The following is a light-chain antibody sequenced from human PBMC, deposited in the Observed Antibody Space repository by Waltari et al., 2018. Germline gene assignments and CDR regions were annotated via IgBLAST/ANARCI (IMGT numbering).Light chain of an antibody. CDR1: QSVTSSH. CDR3: QQYGNSPRT. CDR2: GAS. J-gene: IGKJ1*01. V-gene: IGKV3-20*01. Sequence: ETVLTQSPGTLSLSPGERATLSCRASQSVTSSHLAWYQQKPGQAPRLLIYGASSRATGIPDRFSGSGSGTDFTLTITRLKPEDFAVYYCQQYGNSPRTFGQGTEVEIK.